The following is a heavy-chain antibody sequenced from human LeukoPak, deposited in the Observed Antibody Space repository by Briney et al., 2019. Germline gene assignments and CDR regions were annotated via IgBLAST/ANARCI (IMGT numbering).Heavy chain of an antibody. V-gene: IGHV3-7*04. CDR2: IKHDGSET. J-gene: IGHJ4*02. CDR1: GFTFSSYW. D-gene: IGHD1-7*01. CDR3: ARETRWELFDY. Sequence: GGSLRLSCAASGFTFSSYWMSWVRQAPGKGLEWVANIKHDGSETYYVDSVKGRFTISKDSAKNSLYLQMNSLRAEDTAVYYCARETRWELFDYWGQGTLVTVSS.